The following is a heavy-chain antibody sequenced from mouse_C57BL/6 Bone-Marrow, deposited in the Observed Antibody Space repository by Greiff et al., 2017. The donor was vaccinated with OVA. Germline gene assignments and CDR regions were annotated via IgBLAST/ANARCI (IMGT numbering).Heavy chain of an antibody. D-gene: IGHD3-3*01. CDR3: ARVGAMDY. CDR1: GYTFTSYW. V-gene: IGHV1-69*01. Sequence: QVQLQQPGAELVMPGASVKLSCTASGYTFTSYWMHWVKQRPGQGLEWIGEIDPSDSYTNYNQKFKGKSTLTVDKSSSTAYMQLSSLTSEDSAVYYCARVGAMDYWGQGTSVTVSS. J-gene: IGHJ4*01. CDR2: IDPSDSYT.